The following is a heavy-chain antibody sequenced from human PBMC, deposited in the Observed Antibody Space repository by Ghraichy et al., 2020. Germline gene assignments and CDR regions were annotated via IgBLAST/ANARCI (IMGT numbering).Heavy chain of an antibody. V-gene: IGHV2-70*04. CDR1: GFSLGTSRMG. CDR3: ARSKSGDQDAFDV. Sequence: SGPTLVKPTQTLTLTCTFSGFSLGTSRMGVSWIRQPPGKALEWLARIDGDDDKFYTTSLKTRLTISKDTSKNQMVLTMTNMDPVDTATYYCARSKSGDQDAFDVWGQGTMVTVSS. D-gene: IGHD1-26*01. CDR2: IDGDDDK. J-gene: IGHJ3*01.